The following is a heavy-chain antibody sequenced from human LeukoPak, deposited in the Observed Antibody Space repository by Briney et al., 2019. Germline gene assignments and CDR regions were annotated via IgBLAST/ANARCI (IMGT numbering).Heavy chain of an antibody. CDR3: VRVLAVIGDY. CDR2: IKNHERTA. V-gene: IGHV3-74*01. CDR1: GFSITNNW. D-gene: IGHD6-19*01. J-gene: IGHJ4*01. Sequence: GASLRLSCAASGFSITNNWMYWVRQAPGRGLVWVSRIKNHERTAVYADSVKGRFTISRDNARDTLFLQMNSLRAEDTAVYYCVRVLAVIGDYWGQGTLVTVSS.